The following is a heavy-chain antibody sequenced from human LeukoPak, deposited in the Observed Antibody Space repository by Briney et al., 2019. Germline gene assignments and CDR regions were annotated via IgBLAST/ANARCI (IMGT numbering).Heavy chain of an antibody. CDR3: ARERAVASYYYYGMDV. J-gene: IGHJ6*02. CDR2: ISYDGSNK. Sequence: GRSLRLSCAASGFTFSSYAMHWVRQAPGKGLEWVAVISYDGSNKYYADSVKGRFTISRDNSKNTLYLQMNSLRAEDTAVYYCARERAVASYYYYGMDVWGQGTTVTVSS. V-gene: IGHV3-30-3*01. CDR1: GFTFSSYA. D-gene: IGHD6-19*01.